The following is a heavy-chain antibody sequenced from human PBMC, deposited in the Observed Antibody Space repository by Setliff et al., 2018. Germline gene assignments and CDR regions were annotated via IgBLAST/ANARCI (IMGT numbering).Heavy chain of an antibody. V-gene: IGHV4-39*07. CDR2: IFHSGST. CDR1: DDSISSRHYY. CDR3: ARMTGFLYMDV. J-gene: IGHJ6*03. Sequence: SETLSLTCTVSDDSISSRHYYWSWVRQAPGKGLEWVGQIFHSGSTHFNPSLKSRLTMSVDQSKNQFSLSLTSVTAADTAVYYCARMTGFLYMDVWGKGTTVTVSS. D-gene: IGHD3-3*01.